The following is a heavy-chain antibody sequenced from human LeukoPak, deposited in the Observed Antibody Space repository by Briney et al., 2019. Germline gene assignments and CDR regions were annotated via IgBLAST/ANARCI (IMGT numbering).Heavy chain of an antibody. D-gene: IGHD1-26*01. CDR3: AKGRSGSYLSYYFDF. CDR2: ISGSGGST. J-gene: IGHJ4*02. V-gene: IGHV3-23*01. CDR1: GFTFSSYA. Sequence: GGFLRLSCAASGFTFSSYAMNWVRQAPGKGLEWVSAISGSGGSTYYADSVKGRFTISRDNSKNTLYLQMNSLRAEDTAVYYCAKGRSGSYLSYYFDFWGQGTLVTVSS.